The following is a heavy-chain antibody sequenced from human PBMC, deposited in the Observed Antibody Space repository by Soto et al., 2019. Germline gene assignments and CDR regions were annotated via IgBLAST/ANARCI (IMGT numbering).Heavy chain of an antibody. Sequence: GGSLRLSCVASGFAFDQYWMHWVRQAAGKGLEWVSRISDDGARIDYADFAKGRFTIARDNAKNTLFLQMRSLRGEDTAVYYCTRGPRPSSIGTGALWGRGALVTAPQ. CDR1: GFAFDQYW. J-gene: IGHJ4*02. CDR3: TRGPRPSSIGTGAL. D-gene: IGHD3-10*01. CDR2: ISDDGARI. V-gene: IGHV3-74*01.